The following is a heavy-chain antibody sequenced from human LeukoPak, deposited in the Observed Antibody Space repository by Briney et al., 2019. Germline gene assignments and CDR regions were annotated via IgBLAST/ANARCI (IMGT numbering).Heavy chain of an antibody. J-gene: IGHJ5*02. CDR2: ISAYNGNT. Sequence: GASVKVSCKASGYTLTSYGISWVRQAPGQGLEGMGWISAYNGNTNYAQKLQGRVTMTTDTSTSTAYMELRSLRSDDTAVYYCARDGVELLWFEELSNWFDPWGQGTLVTVSS. D-gene: IGHD3-10*01. CDR1: GYTLTSYG. V-gene: IGHV1-18*01. CDR3: ARDGVELLWFEELSNWFDP.